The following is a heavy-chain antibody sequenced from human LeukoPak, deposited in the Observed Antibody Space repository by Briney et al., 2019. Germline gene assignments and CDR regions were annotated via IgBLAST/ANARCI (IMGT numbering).Heavy chain of an antibody. V-gene: IGHV3-23*01. J-gene: IGHJ5*02. CDR1: GFTFSSYA. Sequence: GGSLRLSCAASGFTFSSYAVSWVRQAPGKGLEWVSAISGSGGSTYYADSVKGRFTISRDNSKNTLYLQMNSLRAEDTAVYYCARGYSHNSGGWLDPWGQGTLVTVSS. CDR2: ISGSGGST. CDR3: ARGYSHNSGGWLDP. D-gene: IGHD5-12*01.